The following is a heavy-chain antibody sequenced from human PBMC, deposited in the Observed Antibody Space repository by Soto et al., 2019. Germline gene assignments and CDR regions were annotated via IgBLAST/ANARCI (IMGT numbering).Heavy chain of an antibody. V-gene: IGHV1-69*13. CDR2: IFPKFGTT. Sequence: ASVKVSCKASGDTDTNYVISWVRQAPGQGLEWMGGIFPKFGTTYSAQKLQDRLTITADESTSTVYMQLSSLRLDDTAVYYCEAEMTFGKLSVVWGQGTKVTVSS. D-gene: IGHD3-16*02. J-gene: IGHJ6*02. CDR1: GDTDTNYV. CDR3: EAEMTFGKLSVV.